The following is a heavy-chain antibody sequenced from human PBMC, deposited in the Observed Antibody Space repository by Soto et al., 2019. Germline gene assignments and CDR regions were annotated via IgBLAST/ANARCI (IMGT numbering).Heavy chain of an antibody. CDR2: INHSGST. Sequence: QVQLQQWGAGLLKPSETLSLTCAVYGGSFSGYYWSWIRQPPGKGLEWIGEINHSGSTNYNPSLKSRLTISVDTPTNQLRRKLRSVTVADTAVYYCARGRTLLWFGGPGRATNWFDPWGQGTLVTVSS. CDR1: GGSFSGYY. J-gene: IGHJ5*02. CDR3: ARGRTLLWFGGPGRATNWFDP. V-gene: IGHV4-34*01. D-gene: IGHD3-10*01.